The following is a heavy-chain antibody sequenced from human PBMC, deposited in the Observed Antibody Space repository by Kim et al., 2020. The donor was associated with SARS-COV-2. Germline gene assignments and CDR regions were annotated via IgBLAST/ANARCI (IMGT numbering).Heavy chain of an antibody. CDR3: AREGELGWELYPQDY. V-gene: IGHV3-30-3*01. CDR2: ISYDGSNK. CDR1: GFTFSSYA. J-gene: IGHJ4*02. Sequence: LSLTCAASGFTFSSYAMHWVRQAPGKGLEWVAVISYDGSNKYYADSVKGRFTISRDNSKNTLYLQMNSLRAEDTAVYYCAREGELGWELYPQDYWGQGTLVTVSS. D-gene: IGHD1-26*01.